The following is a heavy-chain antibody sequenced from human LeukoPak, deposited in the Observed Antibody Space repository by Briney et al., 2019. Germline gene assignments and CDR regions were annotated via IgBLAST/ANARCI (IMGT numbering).Heavy chain of an antibody. V-gene: IGHV4-39*07. Sequence: SEALSLTCTVSGGSISSSRDYWAWLRQPPGKGLEWIANIYYSGSTYYNPSLKSRVTISVDTSKNQFSLKLSSVTAADTAVYYCARTYYDFWSGYPPVALDYWGQGTLVTVSS. D-gene: IGHD3-3*01. CDR1: GGSISSSRDY. CDR2: IYYSGST. J-gene: IGHJ4*02. CDR3: ARTYYDFWSGYPPVALDY.